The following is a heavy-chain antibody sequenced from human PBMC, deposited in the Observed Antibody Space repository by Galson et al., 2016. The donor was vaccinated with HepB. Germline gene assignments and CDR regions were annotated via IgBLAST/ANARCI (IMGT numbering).Heavy chain of an antibody. CDR1: GYTFTTYA. CDR2: INTNTGNP. V-gene: IGHV7-4-1*02. J-gene: IGHJ4*02. D-gene: IGHD3-10*01. Sequence: SVKVSCKASGYTFTTYAMNWVRQAPGQGLEWMGWINTNTGNPMYAQDFAGRFVFHLDTSVSTAYLQISSLKAEDTAMYYCARVKFADDYGSGSWGFDHWGQGTLVTVSS. CDR3: ARVKFADDYGSGSWGFDH.